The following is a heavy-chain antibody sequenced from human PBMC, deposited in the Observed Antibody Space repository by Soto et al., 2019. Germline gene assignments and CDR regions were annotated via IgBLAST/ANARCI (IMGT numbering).Heavy chain of an antibody. CDR1: GGSISSGGYY. CDR2: IYYSGST. V-gene: IGHV4-31*03. CDR3: ASSRQWSQGNYWYFDL. D-gene: IGHD6-19*01. Sequence: QVQLQESGPGLVKPSQTLSLTCTVSGGSISSGGYYWSWIRQHPGKGLEWIGYIYYSGSTYYNPSLQSRVTRSVDTSKNQSSLKLSSVTAADTAVYYCASSRQWSQGNYWYFDLWGRGTLVTVSS. J-gene: IGHJ2*01.